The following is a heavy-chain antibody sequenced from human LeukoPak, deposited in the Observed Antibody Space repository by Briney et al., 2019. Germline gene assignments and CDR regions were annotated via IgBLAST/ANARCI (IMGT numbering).Heavy chain of an antibody. D-gene: IGHD6-13*01. J-gene: IGHJ4*02. CDR2: ISAYNGNT. Sequence: SVQVSCQASGYTFTSYGISWVRQAPGQGLEWMGWISAYNGNTNYAQKLQGRVTMTTDTSTSTAYMELRSLRSDDPAVYYCARDAHTLAAAGPASGYWGQGTLVTVSS. V-gene: IGHV1-18*01. CDR3: ARDAHTLAAAGPASGY. CDR1: GYTFTSYG.